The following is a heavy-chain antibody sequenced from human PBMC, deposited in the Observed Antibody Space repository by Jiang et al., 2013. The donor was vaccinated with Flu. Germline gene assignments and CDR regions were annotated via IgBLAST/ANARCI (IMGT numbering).Heavy chain of an antibody. D-gene: IGHD6-13*01. V-gene: IGHV6-1*01. CDR3: ARTLKQQLIFDY. CDR1: SVSSNSAA. J-gene: IGHJ4*02. Sequence: SVSSNSAAWNWIRQSPSRGLEWLGRTYYRSKWYNDYAVSVKSRITINPDTSKNQFSLQLNSVTPEDTAVYYCARTLKQQLIFDYWGQGTLVTVSS. CDR2: TYYRSKWYN.